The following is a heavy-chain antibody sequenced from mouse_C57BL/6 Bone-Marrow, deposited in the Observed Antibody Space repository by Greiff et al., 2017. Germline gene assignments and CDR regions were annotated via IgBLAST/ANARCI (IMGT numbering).Heavy chain of an antibody. CDR1: GYTSTSYG. CDR3: ASCFQDYFDY. Sequence: VQLQESGAELARPGASVKLSCKASGYTSTSYGISWVKQRTGQGLEWIGEIYPRSGNTYYNEKFKGKATLTADKSSSTAYMELRSLTSEDSAVYFCASCFQDYFDYWGQGTTLTVSS. J-gene: IGHJ2*01. CDR2: IYPRSGNT. V-gene: IGHV1-81*01.